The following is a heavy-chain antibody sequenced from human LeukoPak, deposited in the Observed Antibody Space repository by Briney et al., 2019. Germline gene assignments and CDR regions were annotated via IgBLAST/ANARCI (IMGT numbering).Heavy chain of an antibody. V-gene: IGHV4-34*01. Sequence: SETLSLTSAVYGGSFSGYYWSWIRQPPGKGLEWIGEINHSGSTNYNPSLKSRVTISVDTSKNQFSLKLSSVTAADTAVYYCARRGYSYGGIAYWGQGTLVTVSS. J-gene: IGHJ4*02. D-gene: IGHD5-18*01. CDR1: GGSFSGYY. CDR3: ARRGYSYGGIAY. CDR2: INHSGST.